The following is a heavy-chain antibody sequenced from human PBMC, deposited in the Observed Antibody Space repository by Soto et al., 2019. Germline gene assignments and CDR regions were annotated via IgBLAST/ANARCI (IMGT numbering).Heavy chain of an antibody. V-gene: IGHV4-59*01. CDR3: ASSWAYYDFWSGYYRVDAFDI. J-gene: IGHJ3*02. Sequence: QVQLQESGPGLVKPSETLSLTCTVSGGSISSYYWSWIRQPPGKGLEWIGYIYYSGSTNYNPSLKSRVTITIDTSKNQFSLKLSSVTAADTDVYYCASSWAYYDFWSGYYRVDAFDIWGQGTMVTVSS. CDR2: IYYSGST. CDR1: GGSISSYY. D-gene: IGHD3-3*01.